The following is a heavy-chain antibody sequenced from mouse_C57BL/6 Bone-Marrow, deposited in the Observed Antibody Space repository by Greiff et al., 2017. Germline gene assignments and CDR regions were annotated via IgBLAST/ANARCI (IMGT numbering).Heavy chain of an antibody. CDR3: ARIPLETWFAY. J-gene: IGHJ3*01. D-gene: IGHD6-1*01. CDR1: GYTFTSYW. CDR2: IDPSDIYT. V-gene: IGHV1-50*01. Sequence: VQLQESGAELVKPGASVKLSCKASGYTFTSYWMQWVKQRPGQGLEWIGEIDPSDIYTNYNQKFKGKATLTVDTSSSTAYMQLSSLSSEDTAVYYCARIPLETWFAYWGQGTLGTVSA.